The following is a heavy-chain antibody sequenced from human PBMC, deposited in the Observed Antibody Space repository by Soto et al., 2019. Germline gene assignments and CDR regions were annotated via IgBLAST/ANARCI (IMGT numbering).Heavy chain of an antibody. CDR1: RFTFSSYA. J-gene: IGHJ4*02. D-gene: IGHD6-6*01. Sequence: QPFGSLRVSCAASRFTFSSYAVSWVLQTPLKGLELVSAISGSGGITYYADSVKGRFTISRDNSKNTLYLQMNSLRAEDTAVYYCAKDRSIAARPLVMSEYWGQGTLVTVSS. CDR3: AKDRSIAARPLVMSEY. CDR2: ISGSGGIT. V-gene: IGHV3-23*01.